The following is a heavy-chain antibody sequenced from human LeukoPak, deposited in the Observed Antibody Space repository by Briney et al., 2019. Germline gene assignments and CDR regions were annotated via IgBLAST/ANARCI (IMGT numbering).Heavy chain of an antibody. J-gene: IGHJ6*02. CDR1: GDSVSSNSPT. CDR3: ARAARGNAMDV. Sequence: SQTLSLTCAISGDSVSSNSPTWIWIRQSPSRGLEWLGRTYYRSKWYSDYAESMKSRISINADTSKNQFSLQLNSVTPEDTAVYYCARAARGNAMDVWGQGTTVTVS. V-gene: IGHV6-1*01. CDR2: TYYRSKWYS.